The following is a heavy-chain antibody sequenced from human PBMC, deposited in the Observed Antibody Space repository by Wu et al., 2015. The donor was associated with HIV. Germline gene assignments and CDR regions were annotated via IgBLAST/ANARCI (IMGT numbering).Heavy chain of an antibody. CDR2: INANGGGT. Sequence: QGQLVQSGADVKKPGASVKVSCQASGYIFTGHHIFWVRQAPGQGLEWMGWINANGGGTSFAQKFQGRVTMTRDTSISTAYMELSRLRSDDTAVYYCAYPSRGGIAAVSGTPFDYVGPGNAGPPSP. J-gene: IGHJ4*02. D-gene: IGHD6-13*01. V-gene: IGHV1-2*02. CDR3: AYPSRGGIAAVSGTPFDY. CDR1: GYIFTGHH.